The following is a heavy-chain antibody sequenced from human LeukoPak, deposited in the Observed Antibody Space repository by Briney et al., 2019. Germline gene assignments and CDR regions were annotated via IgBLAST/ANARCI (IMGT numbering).Heavy chain of an antibody. J-gene: IGHJ4*02. D-gene: IGHD6-13*01. CDR3: AKDRRYSSSWYRSYFDY. V-gene: IGHV3-23*01. CDR2: ISGSGGST. Sequence: GGSLRLSCAASGFTFSSYAMSWVRQAPGKGLEWDSAISGSGGSTYYADSVKGRFTISRDNSKNTLYLQMNSLRAEDTAVYYCAKDRRYSSSWYRSYFDYWGQGTLVTVSS. CDR1: GFTFSSYA.